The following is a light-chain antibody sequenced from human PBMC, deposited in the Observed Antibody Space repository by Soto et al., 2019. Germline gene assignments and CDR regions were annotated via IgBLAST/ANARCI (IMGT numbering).Light chain of an antibody. J-gene: IGLJ1*01. CDR1: SSNIGARYD. CDR3: QSYDSSLSGGV. V-gene: IGLV1-40*01. Sequence: QSVLTQPPSVSGAPGQRGTISCTRSSSNIGARYDVHWYQHLPGTAPKLLIYGDINRPSGVPDRFSGSKSGTSASLAITGLQAEDEADYYCQSYDSSLSGGVFGTGTKVTVL. CDR2: GDI.